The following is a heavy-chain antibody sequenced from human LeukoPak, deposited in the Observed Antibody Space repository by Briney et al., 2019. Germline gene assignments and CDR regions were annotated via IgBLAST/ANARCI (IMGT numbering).Heavy chain of an antibody. J-gene: IGHJ4*02. D-gene: IGHD6-13*01. CDR3: AAAGTPSPHGTDY. Sequence: GGSLVLSCAASGFPFSSYSINWVRPAPGKGLEWVSSISSSSSYIYYAASVKGRFTISRDNAKNSLYLQMNSLRAEDTAVYYCAAAGTPSPHGTDYWGQGTLVTVSS. CDR1: GFPFSSYS. CDR2: ISSSSSYI. V-gene: IGHV3-21*01.